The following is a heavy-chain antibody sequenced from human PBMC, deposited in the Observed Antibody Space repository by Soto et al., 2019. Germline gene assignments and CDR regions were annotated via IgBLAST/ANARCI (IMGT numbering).Heavy chain of an antibody. D-gene: IGHD3-10*01. CDR1: GFTFSNAW. CDR2: IKSKTDGGTT. V-gene: IGHV3-15*01. J-gene: IGHJ4*02. CDR3: TTAPNYYYGSGSYVPDY. Sequence: GGSLRLSCAASGFTFSNAWMSWVRQAPGKXLEWVGRIKSKTDGGTTDYAAPVKGRFTISRDDSKNTLYLQMNSLKTEDTAVYYCTTAPNYYYGSGSYVPDYWGQGTLVTVSS.